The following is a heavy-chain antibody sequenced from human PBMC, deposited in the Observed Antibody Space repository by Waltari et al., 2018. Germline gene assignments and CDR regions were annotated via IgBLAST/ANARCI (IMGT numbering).Heavy chain of an antibody. CDR3: ARVRARGLTTYYFDY. Sequence: QVQLVQSGAEVKKPGSSVKVSCKASGGTFSSYAISWVRQAPGQGLEWVGRRIPILGIANYDQKVQGRVTSTADKVTSTAYMELSSLRSEDTAVYYCARVRARGLTTYYFDYWGQGTLVTVSS. V-gene: IGHV1-69*04. CDR1: GGTFSSYA. CDR2: RIPILGIA. D-gene: IGHD3-10*01. J-gene: IGHJ4*02.